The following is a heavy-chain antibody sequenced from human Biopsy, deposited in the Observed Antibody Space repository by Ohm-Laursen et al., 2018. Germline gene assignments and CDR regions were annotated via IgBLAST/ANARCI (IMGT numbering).Heavy chain of an antibody. D-gene: IGHD2/OR15-2a*01. Sequence: SDTLSLTCTGSGCSISSDNWSWIPQTPGKGLDSIGYIYYSGSNNYNPSLKSRVTISVDTSKNQFSLRLNSVTAADTVVYYCARATNSTGWPYYYFYGMDVWGQGTTVTVSS. J-gene: IGHJ6*02. V-gene: IGHV4-59*07. CDR3: ARATNSTGWPYYYFYGMDV. CDR2: IYYSGSN. CDR1: GCSISSDN.